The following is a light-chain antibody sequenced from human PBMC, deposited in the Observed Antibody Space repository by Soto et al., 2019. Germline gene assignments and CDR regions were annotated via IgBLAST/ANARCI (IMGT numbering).Light chain of an antibody. V-gene: IGKV3-20*01. CDR3: QHYGNSPLT. Sequence: EIVLTQSPGTLSLSPGERATLSCRASQTLSSNFLAWYQQKPGQAPRLLIYDASSRVTGIPDRFSGSASGTDFTLIINRLEPEDFAVYYCQHYGNSPLTFGGGTKVEIK. CDR2: DAS. J-gene: IGKJ4*01. CDR1: QTLSSNF.